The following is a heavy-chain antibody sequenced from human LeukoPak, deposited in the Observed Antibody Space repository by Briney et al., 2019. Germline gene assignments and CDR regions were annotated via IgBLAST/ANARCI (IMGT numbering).Heavy chain of an antibody. D-gene: IGHD3-9*01. V-gene: IGHV3-33*01. J-gene: IGHJ4*02. CDR2: IWYDGSNK. CDR3: ARSLRYFDYFDY. Sequence: GGSRRLSCAASGFTFSSYGMHWVRQAPGKGLEWVAVIWYDGSNKYYADSVKGRFTISRDNSKNTLYLQMNSLRAEDTAVYYCARSLRYFDYFDYWGQGTLVTVSS. CDR1: GFTFSSYG.